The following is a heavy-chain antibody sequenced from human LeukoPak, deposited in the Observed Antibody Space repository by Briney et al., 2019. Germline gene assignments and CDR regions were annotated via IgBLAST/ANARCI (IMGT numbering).Heavy chain of an antibody. CDR2: INHSGST. J-gene: IGHJ4*02. Sequence: SETLSLTCAVYGGSFSGYYWSWIRQPPGKRLDWIGEINHSGSTNYNPSLKIRVTISVDTSKHQFSLKLSSVTAADTAVYYCARGRSSRLGELERPAPQRRWLQFRVYFDYWGQGTLVTVSS. CDR3: ARGRSSRLGELERPAPQRRWLQFRVYFDY. CDR1: GGSFSGYY. V-gene: IGHV4-34*01. D-gene: IGHD3-16*01.